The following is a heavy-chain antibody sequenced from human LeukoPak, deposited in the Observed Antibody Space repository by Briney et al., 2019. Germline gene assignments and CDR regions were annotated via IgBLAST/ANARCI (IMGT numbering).Heavy chain of an antibody. V-gene: IGHV4-39*01. Sequence: SETLSLTCTVSGGSISSSSYYWGWIRQPPGKGLEWIGSIYYSGSTYYNPSLKSRVTISVDTSKNQFSLKLSSVTAADTALYYCARHSLEVGATDWFDPWGQGTLVTVSS. D-gene: IGHD1-26*01. CDR2: IYYSGST. CDR1: GGSISSSSYY. J-gene: IGHJ5*02. CDR3: ARHSLEVGATDWFDP.